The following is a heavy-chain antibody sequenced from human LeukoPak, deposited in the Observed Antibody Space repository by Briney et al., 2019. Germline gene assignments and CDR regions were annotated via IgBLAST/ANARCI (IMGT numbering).Heavy chain of an antibody. D-gene: IGHD3-22*01. CDR3: AKSGPRGYYDSSGRQEGYYFDY. CDR2: ISGSGGST. V-gene: IGHV3-23*01. Sequence: GGSLRLSCAASGFTFSSYAMSWVRQAPGKGLEWASAISGSGGSTYYADSVKGRFTISRDNSKNTLYLQMNSLRAEDTAVYYCAKSGPRGYYDSSGRQEGYYFDYWGQGTLVTVSS. J-gene: IGHJ4*02. CDR1: GFTFSSYA.